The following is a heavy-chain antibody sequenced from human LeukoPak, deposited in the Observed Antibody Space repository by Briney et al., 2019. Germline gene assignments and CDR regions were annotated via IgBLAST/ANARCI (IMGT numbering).Heavy chain of an antibody. D-gene: IGHD5-18*01. J-gene: IGHJ4*02. CDR3: ARGRVARYRYGLPAPFSFDF. CDR2: LYDSENT. CDR1: GDSISYGY. Sequence: PSETLSLTCIVSGDSISYGYWSWLRQPPGRGLEWIGHLYDSENTNYSPSLMSRVTNSVDTSRNQFSLKMTSVTAADTALNYCARGRVARYRYGLPAPFSFDFWGQGILVSVSS. V-gene: IGHV4-59*01.